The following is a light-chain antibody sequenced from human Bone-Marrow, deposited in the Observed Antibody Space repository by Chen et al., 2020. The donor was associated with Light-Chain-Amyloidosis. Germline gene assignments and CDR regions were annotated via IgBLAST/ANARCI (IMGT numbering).Light chain of an antibody. V-gene: IGLV2-14*01. Sequence: SALTQPASVSGSPGQSITISCTGTSSDVASYNYVSWYQQHPGKAPRLIIYDVSNRPSGVSYRLSGSKSGNTASLTISGLQAEDEADYYCSSYTSGSTFVFGTGTKVTVL. CDR1: SSDVASYNY. J-gene: IGLJ1*01. CDR2: DVS. CDR3: SSYTSGSTFV.